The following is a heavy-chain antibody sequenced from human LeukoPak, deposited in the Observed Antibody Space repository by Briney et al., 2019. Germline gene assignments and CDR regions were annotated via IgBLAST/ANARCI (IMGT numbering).Heavy chain of an antibody. CDR2: IYHSGST. Sequence: SGTLSLTCAVSGGSISSGGYSWSWIRQPPGKGLEWIGYIYHSGSTYYNPSLKSRVTISVDRSKNLFSLKLSSVTAADTAVYYCARGPISRTMLPFFDYWGQGTLVNVSS. J-gene: IGHJ4*02. CDR1: GGSISSGGYS. D-gene: IGHD3-10*02. V-gene: IGHV4-30-2*01. CDR3: ARGPISRTMLPFFDY.